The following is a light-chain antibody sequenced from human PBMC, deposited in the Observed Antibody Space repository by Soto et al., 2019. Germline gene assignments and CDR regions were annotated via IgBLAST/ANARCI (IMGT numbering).Light chain of an antibody. CDR3: LQAAQSPLT. J-gene: IGKJ5*01. CDR1: QSLLQSNGNNH. V-gene: IGKV2-28*01. CDR2: LAS. Sequence: DIVLTQSPLSLPVTPGEPASISCRSSQSLLQSNGNNHVDWYLQRPGQSPQLLLYLASSRASGVPDRSSGSGTSTEFSLEISRVEAEDVGVYYCLQAAQSPLTFGQGTRLEIK.